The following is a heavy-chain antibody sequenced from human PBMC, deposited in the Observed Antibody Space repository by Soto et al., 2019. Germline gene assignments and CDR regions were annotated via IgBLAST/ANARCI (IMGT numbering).Heavy chain of an antibody. J-gene: IGHJ4*02. D-gene: IGHD6-13*01. Sequence: PGGSLRLSCAAYGFTFSNYAMSWVRQAPGKGLEWVSSLSTSGGSTYYADSVKGRFTISRDNSKNTLYLQMNSLRAEDTAVYYCANGGIALTGLDYWGQGTLVTVSS. V-gene: IGHV3-23*01. CDR3: ANGGIALTGLDY. CDR2: LSTSGGST. CDR1: GFTFSNYA.